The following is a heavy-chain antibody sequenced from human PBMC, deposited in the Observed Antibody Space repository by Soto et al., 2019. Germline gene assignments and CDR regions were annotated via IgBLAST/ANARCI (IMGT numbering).Heavy chain of an antibody. D-gene: IGHD6-13*01. CDR1: GFTFSNAW. CDR3: SPDGDGSWDSFDY. Sequence: GGSLRLSCAASGFTFSNAWMSWVRQAPGKGLEWVGRIKSKSDGGTTDYAAPVKGRFTISRDDSKNTLYLQRNSLKTEDADVYDCSPDGDGSWDSFDYWGQGTMVTVSS. J-gene: IGHJ4*02. CDR2: IKSKSDGGTT. V-gene: IGHV3-15*01.